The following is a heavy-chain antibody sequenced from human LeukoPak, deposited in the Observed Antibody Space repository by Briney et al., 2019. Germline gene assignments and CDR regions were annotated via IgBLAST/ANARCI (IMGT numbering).Heavy chain of an antibody. J-gene: IGHJ4*02. CDR1: GDTFITYT. D-gene: IGHD2-15*01. Sequence: SVKVSCKASGDTFITYTFSWVRQAPGQGLEWMGRIIPSLDISNYAQKFQGRVTLSADKATTTTYMELTSLRSEDTAIYYCARDHCSPGTCLGGHWGQGTLVTVSS. CDR2: IIPSLDIS. V-gene: IGHV1-69*04. CDR3: ARDHCSPGTCLGGH.